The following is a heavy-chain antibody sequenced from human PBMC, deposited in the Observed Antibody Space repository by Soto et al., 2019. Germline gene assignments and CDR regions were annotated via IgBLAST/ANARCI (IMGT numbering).Heavy chain of an antibody. CDR1: GFTFRDFG. V-gene: IGHV3-30*18. CDR2: MSYDGSNE. Sequence: QVQLVESGGGVVQPGRSLRLSCAASGFTFRDFGMHWVRQAPGKGLEWVAVMSYDGSNELYVDSVKGRFTISRDNSQNTLFLQMTSLTTEDTAIYYCAKDRIWNAASGGDYYGMDVWGQWTPVTVSS. J-gene: IGHJ6*02. D-gene: IGHD1-1*01. CDR3: AKDRIWNAASGGDYYGMDV.